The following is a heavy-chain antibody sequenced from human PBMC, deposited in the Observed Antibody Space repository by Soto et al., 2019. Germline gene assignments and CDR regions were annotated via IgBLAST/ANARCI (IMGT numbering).Heavy chain of an antibody. J-gene: IGHJ4*02. CDR2: VSSDGSNE. CDR3: ARDRAFNYGFDY. CDR1: GFTFRGYP. V-gene: IGHV3-30*14. D-gene: IGHD3-16*01. Sequence: GGSLRLSCAASGFTFRGYPMHWVRQAPGKGLEWVAIVSSDGSNEQYADSVKGRFTISRENSKNTLYLQMNTLTEDTAVYYCARDRAFNYGFDYWGQGTQVTVSS.